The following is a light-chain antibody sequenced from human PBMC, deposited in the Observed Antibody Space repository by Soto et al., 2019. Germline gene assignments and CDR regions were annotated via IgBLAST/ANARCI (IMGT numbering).Light chain of an antibody. Sequence: EFVLTQAPGTRSLSPGERATLSCRASQTVRNNYLAWYQQKPGQAPRLLIYDASSRATGIPDRFSGGGSGTDFTLTISRLEPEDFAVYYCQQFSSYPLTFGGGTNVDIK. CDR3: QQFSSYPLT. CDR2: DAS. J-gene: IGKJ4*01. CDR1: QTVRNNY. V-gene: IGKV3-20*01.